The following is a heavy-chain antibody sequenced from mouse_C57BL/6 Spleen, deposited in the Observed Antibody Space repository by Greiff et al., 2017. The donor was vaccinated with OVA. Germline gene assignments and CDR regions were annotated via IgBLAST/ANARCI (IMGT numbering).Heavy chain of an antibody. D-gene: IGHD1-1*01. CDR1: GYSITSGYY. CDR3: ARPYGRAYWYFDV. Sequence: DVQLQESGPGLVKPSQSLSLTCSVTGYSITSGYYWNWIRQFPGNKLEWMGYISYDGSNNYTPSPKNRISITRDNSKNQIFLKLNSVTTEDTATYYCARPYGRAYWYFDVWGTGPTVTVSS. CDR2: ISYDGSN. J-gene: IGHJ1*03. V-gene: IGHV3-6*01.